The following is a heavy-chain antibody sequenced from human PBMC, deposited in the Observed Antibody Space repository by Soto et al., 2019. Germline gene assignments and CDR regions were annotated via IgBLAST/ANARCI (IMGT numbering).Heavy chain of an antibody. J-gene: IGHJ6*02. CDR3: ARDNTPVTPLSNYAYGMDI. D-gene: IGHD3-16*01. CDR2: IISILNRI. CDR1: RGTFGSYG. V-gene: IGHV1-69*01. Sequence: QIQLMKSGAEVKKPGSSVKVSCKASRGTFGSYGFCWVRQAPGHGLEWPGGIISILNRIIYAEKFRGRVPTSVDASGCPAYIDLSSLTSEDTAVYYFARDNTPVTPLSNYAYGMDILVQGTTVTVSS.